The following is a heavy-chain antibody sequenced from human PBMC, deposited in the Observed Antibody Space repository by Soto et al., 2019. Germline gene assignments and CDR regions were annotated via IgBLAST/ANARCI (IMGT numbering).Heavy chain of an antibody. Sequence: PSETLSLTCTVSGGSISSYYWSWIRQPPGKGLEWIGYIYYSGGTNYNPSLKSRVTISVDTSKNQFSLKLSSVTAADTAVYYCARASHYDILTGYDYYFDYWGQGTLVTVS. CDR1: GGSISSYY. J-gene: IGHJ4*02. CDR2: IYYSGGT. D-gene: IGHD3-9*01. V-gene: IGHV4-59*01. CDR3: ARASHYDILTGYDYYFDY.